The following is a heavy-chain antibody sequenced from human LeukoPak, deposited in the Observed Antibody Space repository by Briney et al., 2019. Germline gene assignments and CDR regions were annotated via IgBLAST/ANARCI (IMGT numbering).Heavy chain of an antibody. Sequence: GGSLRLSCAASGFIFSSYTMNWVRQAPGKGLEWVSSIRNSGSYTYHADSVKGRFTISRDNANNLLYLQMNSLRGEDTAVYYCTRDRSRAEDDWGQGTLVTVSS. CDR1: GFIFSSYT. J-gene: IGHJ4*02. CDR3: TRDRSRAEDD. CDR2: IRNSGSYT. D-gene: IGHD1-14*01. V-gene: IGHV3-21*01.